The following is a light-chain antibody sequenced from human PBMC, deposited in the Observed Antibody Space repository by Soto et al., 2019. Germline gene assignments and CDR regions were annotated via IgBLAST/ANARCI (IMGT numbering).Light chain of an antibody. V-gene: IGLV1-40*01. CDR1: SSNIGAGYD. CDR3: QSYASSLSGHVV. Sequence: QSVLTQPPSVSGAPGQRVTISCTGSSSNIGAGYDVHWYQQLPGTAPKLLIYGNSNRPSGVPDRFSGSKSGTSASLAITGLQAEDEADYYCQSYASSLSGHVVFGGGTKLTVL. J-gene: IGLJ2*01. CDR2: GNS.